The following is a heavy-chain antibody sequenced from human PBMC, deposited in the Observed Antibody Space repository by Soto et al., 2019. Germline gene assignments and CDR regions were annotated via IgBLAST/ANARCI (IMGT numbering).Heavy chain of an antibody. J-gene: IGHJ4*02. CDR3: SRRLATTVSALGY. CDR1: GLTFTSSS. D-gene: IGHD4-17*01. CDR2: ISENGDRQ. Sequence: QVQLVQSGGGVVQAGNSLRLSCTASGLTFTSSSFHWVRQEPGKELEWVAVISENGDRQYSTESVRGRFLISRDSSKNTVYLQMDGLRPEDAGVYFCSRRLATTVSALGYWGQGALVTVS. V-gene: IGHV3-30-3*01.